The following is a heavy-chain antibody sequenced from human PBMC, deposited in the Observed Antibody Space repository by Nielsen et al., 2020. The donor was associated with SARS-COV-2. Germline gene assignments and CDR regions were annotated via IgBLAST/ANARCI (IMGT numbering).Heavy chain of an antibody. J-gene: IGHJ4*02. CDR1: GFTFSSYA. D-gene: IGHD2/OR15-2a*01. CDR2: ISYDGSNK. V-gene: IGHV3-30-3*01. CDR3: AKEKYTTSRTLSYFDS. Sequence: GGSLRLSCAASGFTFSSYAMHWVRQAPGKGLEWVAVISYDGSNKYYVDSVRGRFTISRDNSKNTLYLQMNSLRAEDTAVYYCAKEKYTTSRTLSYFDSWGLGTLVTVSS.